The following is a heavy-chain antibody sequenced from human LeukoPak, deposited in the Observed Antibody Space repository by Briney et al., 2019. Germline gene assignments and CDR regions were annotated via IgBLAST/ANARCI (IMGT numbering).Heavy chain of an antibody. V-gene: IGHV1-18*01. D-gene: IGHD2-15*01. CDR1: GYTFTSYG. CDR2: ISAYNGNT. CDR3: ARDQSVVAATLIDY. Sequence: GASVKVSCKASGYTFTSYGISWVRQAPGQGLEWMGWISAYNGNTNYAQKLQGRVTMTTDTSTSTAYMELRSLRSDDTAVYYCARDQSVVAATLIDYWGQGTLVTVPS. J-gene: IGHJ4*02.